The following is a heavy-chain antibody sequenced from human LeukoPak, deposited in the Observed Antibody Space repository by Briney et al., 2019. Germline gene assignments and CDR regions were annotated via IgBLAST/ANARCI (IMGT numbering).Heavy chain of an antibody. CDR1: GFTFSSYG. CDR2: ISYDGSNK. J-gene: IGHJ6*02. Sequence: PGRSLRLSCAASGFTFSSYGMHWVRQAPGKGLEWVAVISYDGSNKYYADSVKGRFTISRDNSKNTLYLQMNSLRAEDTAVYYCAKERLPYNYYYYGMDVWGQGITVTVSS. CDR3: AKERLPYNYYYYGMDV. V-gene: IGHV3-30*18.